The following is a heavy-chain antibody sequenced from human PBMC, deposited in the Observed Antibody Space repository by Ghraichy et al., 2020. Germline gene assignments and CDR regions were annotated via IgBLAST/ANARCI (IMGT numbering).Heavy chain of an antibody. Sequence: SGPTLVKPTQTLTLTCNFSGFSLNSSGMCVNWIRQPPGKALEWLALIDSDDDKSYSTSLKTRLTISKDTSKNQVLLTMTNMDPVDTATYYCARGSNWFDPWGQGALVTVSS. CDR1: GFSLNSSGMC. CDR2: IDSDDDK. D-gene: IGHD4-11*01. J-gene: IGHJ5*02. CDR3: ARGSNWFDP. V-gene: IGHV2-70*01.